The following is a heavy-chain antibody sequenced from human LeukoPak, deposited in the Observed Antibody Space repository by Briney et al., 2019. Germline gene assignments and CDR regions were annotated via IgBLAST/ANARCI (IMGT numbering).Heavy chain of an antibody. D-gene: IGHD6-13*01. Sequence: RASETLSLTCTVSISISSHYWGWIRQPPGKGLEWMGRIYHSGSTYYNPSLQSRVTISVDTSKNQFSLQLNSVTAADTAVYYCARDTIIAAAGKPFDYWGQGTLVTVSS. CDR2: IYHSGST. V-gene: IGHV4-39*07. CDR3: ARDTIIAAAGKPFDY. CDR1: ISISSHY. J-gene: IGHJ4*02.